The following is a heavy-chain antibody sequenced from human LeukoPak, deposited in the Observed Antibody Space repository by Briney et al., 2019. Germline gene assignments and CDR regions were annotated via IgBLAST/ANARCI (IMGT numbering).Heavy chain of an antibody. V-gene: IGHV3-23*01. CDR3: VKGRISEDGLDF. J-gene: IGHJ4*02. CDR2: ISSSGNT. D-gene: IGHD6-13*01. CDR1: GFTFSRSA. Sequence: GGSLRLSCAASGFTFSRSAMNWVRQTPGKGLDWVSSISSSGNTYYADSVKGRFTISRDNSKNMLYLQMNSLRAEDTAVYYCVKGRISEDGLDFWGQGTLVTVSS.